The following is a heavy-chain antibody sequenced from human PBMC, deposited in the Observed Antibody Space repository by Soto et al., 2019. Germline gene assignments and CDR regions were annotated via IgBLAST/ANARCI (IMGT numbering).Heavy chain of an antibody. Sequence: EVQLVESGGGLVQPGESLRLSCAASGLTFRSYWLHWVRQAPGKGLVWVSRINTDGSVAMYVDSVKGRFTISRDNAKNPLYLLMNSLGAEDTAVYYCVRDMQLWRLDYWRQGTLVTVSS. V-gene: IGHV3-74*03. CDR2: INTDGSVA. CDR3: VRDMQLWRLDY. J-gene: IGHJ4*02. D-gene: IGHD2-21*01. CDR1: GLTFRSYW.